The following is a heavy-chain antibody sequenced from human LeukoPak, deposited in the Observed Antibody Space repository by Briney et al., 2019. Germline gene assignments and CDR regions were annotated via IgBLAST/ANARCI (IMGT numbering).Heavy chain of an antibody. CDR3: AKSGGYGLIDY. CDR2: IRTSGDN. J-gene: IGHJ4*02. Sequence: SQTLSLTCTVSGGSISSGSYYWSWIRQPPGKGLEWIGRIRTSGDNNYNPSLASRVTMSVDTSKNQISLRLNSVTAADTAMYYCAKSGGYGLIDYWGQGTLVTVSS. CDR1: GGSISSGSYY. V-gene: IGHV4-61*02. D-gene: IGHD1-26*01.